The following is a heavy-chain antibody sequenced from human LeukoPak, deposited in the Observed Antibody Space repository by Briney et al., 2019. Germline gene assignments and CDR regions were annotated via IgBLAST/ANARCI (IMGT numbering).Heavy chain of an antibody. Sequence: ASVKVSCKXSGYTFTGYYMHWVRRAPGQGLEWMGRINPNSGGTNYSQKFQGRVTMTRDTSISTAYMELSRLRSDDTAVYYCATGGRYSSGWIDYWGQGTLVTVSS. J-gene: IGHJ4*02. CDR1: GYTFTGYY. CDR2: INPNSGGT. D-gene: IGHD6-19*01. CDR3: ATGGRYSSGWIDY. V-gene: IGHV1-2*06.